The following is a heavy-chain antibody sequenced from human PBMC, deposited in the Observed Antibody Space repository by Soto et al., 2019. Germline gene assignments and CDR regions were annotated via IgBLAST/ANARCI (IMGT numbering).Heavy chain of an antibody. CDR1: GGSISSGDYY. CDR3: ARRVPLRDSSSWYARNTAQGRWFDP. Sequence: SETLSLTCTVSGGSISSGDYYWSWIRQPPGKGLEWIGYIYYSGSTYYNPSLKSRVTISVDTSKNQFSLKLSSVTAADTAVYYCARRVPLRDSSSWYARNTAQGRWFDPWGQGTLVTVSS. J-gene: IGHJ5*02. V-gene: IGHV4-30-4*01. CDR2: IYYSGST. D-gene: IGHD6-13*01.